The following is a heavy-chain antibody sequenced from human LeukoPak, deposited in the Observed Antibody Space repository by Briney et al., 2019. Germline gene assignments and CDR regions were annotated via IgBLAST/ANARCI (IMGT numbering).Heavy chain of an antibody. D-gene: IGHD3-3*01. V-gene: IGHV4-4*02. J-gene: IGHJ4*02. Sequence: SETLSLTCAVSGGSISSSNWWSWVRQPPGKGLEWIGEIYHSGSFNYNPSLQSRVTISLDKSQNQFSLRLTSVTAADTAVYYCARRDFWSGYYNYWGQGTLVTVSS. CDR2: IYHSGSF. CDR1: GGSISSSNW. CDR3: ARRDFWSGYYNY.